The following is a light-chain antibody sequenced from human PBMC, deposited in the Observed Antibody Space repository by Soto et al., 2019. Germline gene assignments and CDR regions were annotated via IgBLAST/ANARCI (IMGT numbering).Light chain of an antibody. V-gene: IGKV3-15*01. CDR1: QTVSSTY. Sequence: EIVLTQSPGTLSLSPGERATLSCRASQTVSSTYLAWYQQKSGQAPRLLIHGASTRATGIPARFSDSGSGTEFTLTISSLQSEDFAVYYCQQYNNWPRTFGQGTTVDIK. CDR3: QQYNNWPRT. CDR2: GAS. J-gene: IGKJ1*01.